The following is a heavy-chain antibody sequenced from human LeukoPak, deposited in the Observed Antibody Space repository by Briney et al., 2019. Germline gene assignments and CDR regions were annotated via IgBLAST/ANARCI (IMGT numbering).Heavy chain of an antibody. CDR3: AKSGLNRFDY. CDR1: GFMFSAYG. V-gene: IGHV3-74*01. D-gene: IGHD2-15*01. CDR2: INSYGINT. Sequence: GGSLRLSCAASGFMFSAYGMHWVRQAPGKGLVWVSRINSYGINTSYADSVKGRFTISRDNSKNTVHLQMNSLRAEDTAVYYCAKSGLNRFDYWGQGTLVTVSS. J-gene: IGHJ4*02.